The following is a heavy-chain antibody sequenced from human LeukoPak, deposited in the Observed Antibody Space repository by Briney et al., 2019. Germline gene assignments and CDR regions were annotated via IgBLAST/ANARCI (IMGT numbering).Heavy chain of an antibody. CDR1: GGSISSSSYY. CDR2: IYHSGST. J-gene: IGHJ4*02. D-gene: IGHD6-6*01. CDR3: ARGVSPFY. Sequence: PSETLSLTCTVSGGSISSSSYYWSWIRQPPGKGLEWIGYIYHSGSTYYNPSLKSRVTISVDRSKNQFSLKLSSVTAADTAVYYCARGVSPFYWGQGTLVTVSS. V-gene: IGHV4-30-2*01.